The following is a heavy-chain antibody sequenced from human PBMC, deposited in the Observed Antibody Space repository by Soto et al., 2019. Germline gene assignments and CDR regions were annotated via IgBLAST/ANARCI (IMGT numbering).Heavy chain of an antibody. Sequence: PGGSLRLSCAASGFTFSSYGMHWVRQAPGKGLEWVAIIWYDGSDKDYADSVKGRFTISRDNSKNTLFLQMNSLRAEDTAVYYCARGSSGKFDFWGQGTLVTVSS. CDR2: IWYDGSDK. D-gene: IGHD6-19*01. CDR3: ARGSSGKFDF. V-gene: IGHV3-33*01. CDR1: GFTFSSYG. J-gene: IGHJ4*02.